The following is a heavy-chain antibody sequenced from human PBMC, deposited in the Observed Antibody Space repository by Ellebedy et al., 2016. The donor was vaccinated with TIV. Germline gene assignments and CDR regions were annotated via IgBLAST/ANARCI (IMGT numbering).Heavy chain of an antibody. CDR2: IYSSGST. V-gene: IGHV4-59*12. CDR3: ATQDAFDI. J-gene: IGHJ3*02. Sequence: SETLSLTCAVYGGSFSGYYWSWIRQPPGKGLEWIGYIYSSGSTNFNPSLKSRVTISLDTSKNQFSLKLSSVTAADTAVYYCATQDAFDIWGQGTMVTVSS. CDR1: GGSFSGYY.